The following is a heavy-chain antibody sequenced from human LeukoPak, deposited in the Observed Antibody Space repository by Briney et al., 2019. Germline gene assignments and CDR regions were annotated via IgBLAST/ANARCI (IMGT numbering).Heavy chain of an antibody. CDR1: GDSIRYY. V-gene: IGHV4-59*01. J-gene: IGHJ4*02. CDR3: ARAKKAVAGFFDY. Sequence: SETLSLTCIVSGDSIRYYWSWIRQPPGKGLEWIGYIYYSGSTNYNPSLKSRVTMSLDTSKNQLSLKLSSVTAADTAVYYCARAKKAVAGFFDYWGQGTLVTVSS. D-gene: IGHD6-19*01. CDR2: IYYSGST.